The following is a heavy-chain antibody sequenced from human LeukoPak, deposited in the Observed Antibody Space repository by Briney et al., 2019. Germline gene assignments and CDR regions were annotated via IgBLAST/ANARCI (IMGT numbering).Heavy chain of an antibody. CDR1: GFTFSNYW. CDR3: TRGSSVSG. J-gene: IGHJ4*02. D-gene: IGHD3-10*01. V-gene: IGHV3-7*01. CDR2: IKEDGSEK. Sequence: GGSLRLSCAASGFTFSNYWMSWVRQAPGKGLEWVAKIKEDGSEKYYVDSVKGRFTISRDNAKNSLYLQMNSLRAEDTAVYYCTRGSSVSGWGQGTLVTVSS.